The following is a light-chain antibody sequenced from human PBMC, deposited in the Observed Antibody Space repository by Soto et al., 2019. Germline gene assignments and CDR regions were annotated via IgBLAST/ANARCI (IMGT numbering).Light chain of an antibody. J-gene: IGKJ1*01. V-gene: IGKV1-39*01. Sequence: DIQMTQSPSSLSASVGDRVTITCRASQSINSYLNWYQQKPGKAPKLLIYAASSFQSGVPSRFSGSGSGTDFTLTISSLKTEDFATYYCKQSYSAPRTFGQGTKVDIK. CDR3: KQSYSAPRT. CDR1: QSINSY. CDR2: AAS.